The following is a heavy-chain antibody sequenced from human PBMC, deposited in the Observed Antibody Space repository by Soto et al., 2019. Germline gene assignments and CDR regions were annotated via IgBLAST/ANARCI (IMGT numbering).Heavy chain of an antibody. J-gene: IGHJ4*02. V-gene: IGHV4-34*01. D-gene: IGHD1-1*01. CDR2: INHSGST. Sequence: PSETLSLTCAVYGGSFSGYYWSWIRQPPGKGLEWIGEINHSGSTNYNPSLKSRVTISVDTSKNQFSLKLSSVTAADTAVYYCARDTGKYDPYDYWGQGTLVTVSS. CDR3: ARDTGKYDPYDY. CDR1: GGSFSGYY.